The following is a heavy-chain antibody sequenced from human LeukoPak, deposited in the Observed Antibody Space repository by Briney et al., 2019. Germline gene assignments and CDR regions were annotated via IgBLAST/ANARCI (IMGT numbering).Heavy chain of an antibody. Sequence: PGGSLRLSCAASGFTFSSYGMHWVRQAPGKGLEWVSSISSGSSYRYYADSAKGRFTISRDNSKNTLYLQMGSLRAEDMAVYYCARSIQLWFYPTDYWGQGTLVTVSS. CDR3: ARSIQLWFYPTDY. V-gene: IGHV3-21*01. CDR1: GFTFSSYG. J-gene: IGHJ4*02. D-gene: IGHD5-18*01. CDR2: ISSGSSYR.